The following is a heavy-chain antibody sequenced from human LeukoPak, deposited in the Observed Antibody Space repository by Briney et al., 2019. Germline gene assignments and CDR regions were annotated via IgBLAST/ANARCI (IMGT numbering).Heavy chain of an antibody. CDR3: AASRGYYDSSGYPFDY. J-gene: IGHJ4*02. V-gene: IGHV1-69*06. CDR1: GGTFSSYA. D-gene: IGHD3-22*01. CDR2: IIPIFGTA. Sequence: ASVKVSCKASGGTFSSYAISWVRQAPGQGLEWMGRIIPIFGTANYAQKFQGRVTITADKSTSTAYMELSNLRSEDTAVYYCAASRGYYDSSGYPFDYWGQGTLVTVSS.